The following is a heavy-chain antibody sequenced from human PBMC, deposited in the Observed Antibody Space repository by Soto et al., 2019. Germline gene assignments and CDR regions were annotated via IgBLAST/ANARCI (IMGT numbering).Heavy chain of an antibody. CDR2: IYYSGST. J-gene: IGHJ4*02. CDR3: ARGVGIAARHIDY. D-gene: IGHD6-6*01. V-gene: IGHV4-31*03. Sequence: SETLSLTCTVSGGSISSGGYYWSWIRQHPGKGLEWIGYIYYSGSTYYNPSLKSRVTISVDTSKNQFSLKLSSVTAADTAVYYCARGVGIAARHIDYWGQGTLVTVSS. CDR1: GGSISSGGYY.